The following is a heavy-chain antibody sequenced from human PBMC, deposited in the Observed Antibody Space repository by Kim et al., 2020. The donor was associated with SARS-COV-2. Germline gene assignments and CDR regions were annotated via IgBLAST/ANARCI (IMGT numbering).Heavy chain of an antibody. CDR1: GYTFTSYA. V-gene: IGHV7-4-1*02. J-gene: IGHJ6*02. D-gene: IGHD3-10*01. CDR2: INTNTGNP. Sequence: ASVKVSCKASGYTFTSYAMNWVRQAPGQGLEWMGWINTNTGNPTYAQGFTGRFVFSLDTSVSTAYLQISSLKAEDTAVYYCAREYTYGSGSYYDYYYYYGMDVWGQGTTVTVSS. CDR3: AREYTYGSGSYYDYYYYYGMDV.